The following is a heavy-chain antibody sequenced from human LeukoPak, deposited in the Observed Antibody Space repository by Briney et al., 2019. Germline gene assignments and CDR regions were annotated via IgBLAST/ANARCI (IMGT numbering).Heavy chain of an antibody. Sequence: SETLSLTCAVSGGAISICNWWSWVGQPPGKGLEWIGEINHSGSTNYNPSLKSRITISVVKSKNQFSLKLSSVTAADTDVYYSARRAGYSGYDYLVPYYYYYGMDVWGQGTTVTVSS. J-gene: IGHJ6*02. CDR3: ARRAGYSGYDYLVPYYYYYGMDV. V-gene: IGHV4-4*02. CDR2: INHSGST. D-gene: IGHD5-12*01. CDR1: GGAISICNW.